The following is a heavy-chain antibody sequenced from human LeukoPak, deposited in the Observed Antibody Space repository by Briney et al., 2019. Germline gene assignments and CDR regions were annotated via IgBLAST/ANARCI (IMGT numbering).Heavy chain of an antibody. CDR1: GFTFSSYW. V-gene: IGHV3-7*03. Sequence: GGSLRLSCAASGFTFSSYWMSWVRQAPGKGLEWVANIKQDGSEKYYVDSVKGRFTISRDNAKNSLYLQMNSLRAEDTAVYYCARGAGYNYPYYFDYWGQGTLVAVSS. J-gene: IGHJ4*02. CDR3: ARGAGYNYPYYFDY. D-gene: IGHD5-24*01. CDR2: IKQDGSEK.